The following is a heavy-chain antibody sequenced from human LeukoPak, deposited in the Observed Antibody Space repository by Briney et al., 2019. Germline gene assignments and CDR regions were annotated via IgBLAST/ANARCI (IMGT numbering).Heavy chain of an antibody. V-gene: IGHV1-69*13. CDR1: GGTFSSYA. J-gene: IGHJ4*02. D-gene: IGHD3-10*01. CDR3: ARDRGEYYYGSGSRPGDY. CDR2: IIPIFGTA. Sequence: ASVKVSCKASGGTFSSYAISWVRQAPGQGLEWMGGIIPIFGTANYAQKFQGRVTITADESTSTAYMELSSLRSEDTAVYYCARDRGEYYYGSGSRPGDYWGQGTLVTVSS.